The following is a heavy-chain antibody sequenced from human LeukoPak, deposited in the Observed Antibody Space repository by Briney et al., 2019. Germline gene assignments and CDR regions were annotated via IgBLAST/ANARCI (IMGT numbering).Heavy chain of an antibody. V-gene: IGHV3-53*01. CDR3: AKGLEVESRLDS. J-gene: IGHJ4*02. CDR1: GFTVSSNY. D-gene: IGHD1-1*01. CDR2: ISRLGT. Sequence: GGSLRLSCAASGFTVSSNYMNWVRQAPGKGLEWVSGISRLGTFYADSVKGRFTISRDNSRNTLLLQMNILRVEDTAVYYCAKGLEVESRLDSWGQGTLVIVSS.